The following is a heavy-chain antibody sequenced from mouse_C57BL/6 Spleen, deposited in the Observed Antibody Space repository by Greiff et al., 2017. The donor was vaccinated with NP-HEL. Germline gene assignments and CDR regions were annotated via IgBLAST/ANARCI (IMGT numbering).Heavy chain of an antibody. Sequence: VQLQQPGAELVKPGASVKLSCKASGYTFTSYWMQWVKQRPGQGLEWIGEIDPSDSYTNYNQKFKGKATLTVDTSSSTAYMQLSSLTSEDSAVYYCAGLYSFDYWGQGTTLTVSS. CDR2: IDPSDSYT. CDR1: GYTFTSYW. D-gene: IGHD6-1*01. CDR3: AGLYSFDY. J-gene: IGHJ2*01. V-gene: IGHV1-50*01.